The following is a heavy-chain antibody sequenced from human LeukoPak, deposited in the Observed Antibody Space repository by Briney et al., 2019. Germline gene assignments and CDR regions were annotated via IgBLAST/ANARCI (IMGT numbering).Heavy chain of an antibody. D-gene: IGHD6-19*01. V-gene: IGHV1-18*01. J-gene: IGHJ1*01. CDR1: GYTFTSYG. CDR2: ISAYKGNT. CDR3: ARDCQQWLPSTEYFQH. Sequence: ASVKVSCKASGYTFTSYGISWVRQAPGQGPEWMGWISAYKGNTNYAQKLQGRVTMTTDTSTSTAYMELRSLRSDDTAVYYCARDCQQWLPSTEYFQHWGQGTLVTVSS.